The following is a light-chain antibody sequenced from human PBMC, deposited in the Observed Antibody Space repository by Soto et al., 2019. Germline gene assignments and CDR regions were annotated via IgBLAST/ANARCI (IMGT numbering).Light chain of an antibody. J-gene: IGLJ1*01. Sequence: QSALTQPASVSGSPGQSITISCTGTSSDVGAHNFVSWYQQHPGKAPKLMIYEVSNRPSGVSDRFSGSKSGNTASLTIPGLQAEDEADYYCNSYTNTAARVFGTGTKVTVL. CDR2: EVS. V-gene: IGLV2-14*01. CDR1: SSDVGAHNF. CDR3: NSYTNTAARV.